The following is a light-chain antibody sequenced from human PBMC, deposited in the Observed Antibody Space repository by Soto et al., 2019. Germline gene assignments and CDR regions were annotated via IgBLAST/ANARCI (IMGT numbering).Light chain of an antibody. CDR3: QQYGSSPPAIT. J-gene: IGKJ5*01. Sequence: EIVLTQSPGTLSLSPGERATLSCRASQSVSSSYLAWYQQKPGQAPRLLIYGASSRATGIPDRFSGSGSGTDFTLTISRLEPEHFAVYYCQQYGSSPPAITFGPGTRLEIK. V-gene: IGKV3-20*01. CDR1: QSVSSSY. CDR2: GAS.